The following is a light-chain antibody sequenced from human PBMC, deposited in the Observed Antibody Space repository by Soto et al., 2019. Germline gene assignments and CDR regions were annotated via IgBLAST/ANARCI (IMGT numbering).Light chain of an antibody. CDR1: QSVSNY. CDR2: GAS. J-gene: IGKJ1*01. Sequence: LSCRASQSVSNYLAWYQQKPGQAPRLLIFGASTRAAGFPDRFSGSGSGTDFTLTISRLEPEDFAVYYCQQYGSSPRTFGQGTKVDI. CDR3: QQYGSSPRT. V-gene: IGKV3-20*01.